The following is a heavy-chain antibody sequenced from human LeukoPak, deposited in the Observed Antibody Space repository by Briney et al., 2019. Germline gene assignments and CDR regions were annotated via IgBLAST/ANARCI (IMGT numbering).Heavy chain of an antibody. CDR3: ARDQEGGNFDY. CDR1: GFTFSSYW. CDR2: IKQDGSEK. J-gene: IGHJ4*02. V-gene: IGHV3-7*03. Sequence: PGGSLRLSCAASGFTFSSYWMSWVRQAPGKGLEWVANIKQDGSEKYYVDSVKGRFTISRDNAKNSLYLQMNSLRAEDTAMYYCARDQEGGNFDYWGQGTLVTVSS.